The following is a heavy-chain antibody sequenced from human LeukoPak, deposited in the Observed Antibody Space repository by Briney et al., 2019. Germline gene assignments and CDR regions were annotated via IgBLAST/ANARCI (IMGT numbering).Heavy chain of an antibody. J-gene: IGHJ5*02. CDR1: GYTFTSYG. CDR3: ARDQGYSSSWPSSDP. CDR2: INPNSGGT. D-gene: IGHD6-13*01. V-gene: IGHV1-2*02. Sequence: ASVKVSCKASGYTFTSYGISWVRQAPGQGLEWMGWINPNSGGTNYAQKFQGRVTMTRDTSISTAYMELSRLRSDDTAVYYCARDQGYSSSWPSSDPWGQGTLVTVSS.